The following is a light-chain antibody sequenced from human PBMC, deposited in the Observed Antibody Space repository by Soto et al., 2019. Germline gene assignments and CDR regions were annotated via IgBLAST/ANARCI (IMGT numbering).Light chain of an antibody. Sequence: QSALTQPRSVSGSPGQSVTISCTGTSSDVGGYNYVSWYQQHPGKAPKLMIYDVSKRPSGVPDRFSGSKSGNTASLTISGVQAWEEADYFRCPKAGSLVVFGGGTQPTV. J-gene: IGLJ2*01. V-gene: IGLV2-11*01. CDR2: DVS. CDR1: SSDVGGYNY. CDR3: CPKAGSLVV.